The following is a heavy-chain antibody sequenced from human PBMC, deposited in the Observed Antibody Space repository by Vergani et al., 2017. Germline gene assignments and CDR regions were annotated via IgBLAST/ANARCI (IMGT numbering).Heavy chain of an antibody. D-gene: IGHD2/OR15-2a*01. J-gene: IGHJ4*02. CDR3: VRHSWFRSCKSVNCSSWDY. V-gene: IGHV3-33*01. Sequence: QVQLVESGGGVVQPGTSLRLSCAASGFIFKNHGMQWVRQAPGKGLEWVALIWDDGSKKNYGDSMKGRFTISRDNSKDTLYLEMNSLRVEDSAVYYCVRHSWFRSCKSVNCSSWDYWGQGAPVTVSS. CDR2: IWDDGSKK. CDR1: GFIFKNHG.